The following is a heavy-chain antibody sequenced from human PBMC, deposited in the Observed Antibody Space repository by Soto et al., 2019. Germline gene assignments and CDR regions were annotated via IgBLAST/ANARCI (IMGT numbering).Heavy chain of an antibody. D-gene: IGHD6-13*01. J-gene: IGHJ3*02. CDR3: ARGEAAAGLHDAFDI. CDR2: IWYDGSNK. CDR1: GFTFSSYG. Sequence: PGGTLRLCCAASGFTFSSYGMHWVRQAPGKGLEWVAVIWYDGSNKYYADSVKGRFTISRDNSKNTLYLQMNSLRAEDTAVYYCARGEAAAGLHDAFDIWGQGTMVTVSS. V-gene: IGHV3-33*01.